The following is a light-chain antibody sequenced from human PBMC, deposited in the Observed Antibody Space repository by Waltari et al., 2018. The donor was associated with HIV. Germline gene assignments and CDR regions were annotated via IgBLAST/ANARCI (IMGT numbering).Light chain of an antibody. V-gene: IGLV4-69*02. J-gene: IGLJ2*01. CDR2: VNSDGSH. CDR1: SGHYGEA. CDR3: QTWGTGIVA. Sequence: QLVLTQSPSASASLGASVRLTCTLSSGHYGEAIDWHQNQPQKGPRFLMKVNSDGSHNKGDGIPDRFSGSSSGPDRYLTISSLQSDDEADYYCQTWGTGIVAFGGGTKLTVL.